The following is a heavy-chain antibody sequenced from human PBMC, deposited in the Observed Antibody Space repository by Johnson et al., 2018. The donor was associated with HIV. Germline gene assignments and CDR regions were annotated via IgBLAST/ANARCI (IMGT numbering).Heavy chain of an antibody. V-gene: IGHV3-53*01. CDR1: GFTVSSNY. J-gene: IGHJ3*02. CDR2: IYSGGST. CDR3: AREGSGIAGGGAFDI. Sequence: VQLVESGGGLVQPGGSLRLSCAASGFTVSSNYMSWVRQAPGKGLEWVSVIYSGGSTYYADSVKGRFPISRDNSKNTLYLQMNSLRAEDTAVYYCAREGSGIAGGGAFDIWGQGTMDTVSS. D-gene: IGHD1-26*01.